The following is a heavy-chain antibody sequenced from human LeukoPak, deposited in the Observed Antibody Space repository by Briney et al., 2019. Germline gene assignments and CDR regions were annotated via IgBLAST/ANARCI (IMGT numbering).Heavy chain of an antibody. CDR1: GFTFSSYA. V-gene: IGHV3-30-3*01. Sequence: GGSLRLSCAASGFTFSSYAVHWVRQAPGKGLEWVAVISYDGSNKYYADSVKGRFTISRDNSKNTRYLQMNSLRAEDTAVYYCARGALVAVAGTKYFDYWGQGTLVTVSS. CDR3: ARGALVAVAGTKYFDY. D-gene: IGHD6-19*01. CDR2: ISYDGSNK. J-gene: IGHJ4*02.